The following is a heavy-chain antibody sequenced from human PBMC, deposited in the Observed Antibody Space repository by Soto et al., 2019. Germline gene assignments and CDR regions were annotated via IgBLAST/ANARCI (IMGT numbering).Heavy chain of an antibody. V-gene: IGHV3-48*01. CDR3: ARDQLYYNDISGRPLNAFDV. J-gene: IGHJ3*01. Sequence: GGSLRLSCAASGFTFRNYGMNGVRQAPGKGLKGVSYIGIGSSTKYYADSVKGRFTISRDNAKNSLYLQMNSLRAEDTAVYYCARDQLYYNDISGRPLNAFDVWGQGTMVTVSS. CDR1: GFTFRNYG. D-gene: IGHD3-22*01. CDR2: IGIGSSTK.